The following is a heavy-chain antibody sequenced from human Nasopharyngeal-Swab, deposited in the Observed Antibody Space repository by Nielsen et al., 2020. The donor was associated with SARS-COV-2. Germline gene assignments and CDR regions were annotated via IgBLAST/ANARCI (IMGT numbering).Heavy chain of an antibody. CDR2: ISSSGSTI. CDR3: ARDGWYDILTGYLALYYYYYGMDV. J-gene: IGHJ6*02. D-gene: IGHD3-9*01. Sequence: GGSLRLSCAASGFTFSDYYMSWIRQAPGKGLEWVSYISSSGSTIYYADSVKGRFTISRDNAKNSLYLQMNSLRAEDTAVYYCARDGWYDILTGYLALYYYYYGMDVWGQGTTVTVSS. V-gene: IGHV3-11*04. CDR1: GFTFSDYY.